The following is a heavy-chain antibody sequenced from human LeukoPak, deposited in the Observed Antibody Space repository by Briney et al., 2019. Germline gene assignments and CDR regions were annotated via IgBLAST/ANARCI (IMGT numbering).Heavy chain of an antibody. V-gene: IGHV3-30*02. CDR1: LSFNTYG. Sequence: LSFNTYGMHWVRQAPGRGLEWLTLIRTDGRMKFYSDSVNVRFTVSRDNSLSMLYLEMTSLRSEDTAVYYCVKDDPVLHYWGQGTLVSVSS. J-gene: IGHJ4*02. CDR3: VKDDPVLHY. CDR2: IRTDGRMK.